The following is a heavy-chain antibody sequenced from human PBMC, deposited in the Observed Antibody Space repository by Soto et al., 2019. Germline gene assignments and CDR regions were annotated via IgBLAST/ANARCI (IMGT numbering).Heavy chain of an antibody. CDR1: GYTFTSYG. CDR3: ARGGDVTYYHGMDV. D-gene: IGHD5-12*01. Sequence: QVQLVQSGGEVKKPGASVKLSCTASGYTFTSYGISSVRQAPGQGLEWMGWISAYNGKTNYAQNVQGRVTMTTDTSTRTAYMDLRSLRSDDTAVYYSARGGDVTYYHGMDVWGQGTTVTVSS. V-gene: IGHV1-18*01. J-gene: IGHJ6*02. CDR2: ISAYNGKT.